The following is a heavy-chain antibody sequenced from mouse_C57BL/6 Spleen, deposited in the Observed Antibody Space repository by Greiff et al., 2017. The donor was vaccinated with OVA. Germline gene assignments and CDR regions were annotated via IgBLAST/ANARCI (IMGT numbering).Heavy chain of an antibody. CDR3: ARSTYYGSSDGAMDY. Sequence: VQLQQSGAELVKPGASVKLSCTASGFNIKDYYMHWVKQRTEQGLEWIGRIDPEDGETNYAPKFQGKATITAATSSNTAYLQLSSLTSEETAVYYCARSTYYGSSDGAMDYWGQGTSVTVSS. CDR1: GFNIKDYY. V-gene: IGHV14-2*01. J-gene: IGHJ4*01. CDR2: IDPEDGET. D-gene: IGHD1-1*01.